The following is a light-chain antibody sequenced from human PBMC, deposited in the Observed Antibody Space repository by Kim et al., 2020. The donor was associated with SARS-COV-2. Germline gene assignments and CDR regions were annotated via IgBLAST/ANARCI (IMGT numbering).Light chain of an antibody. CDR2: KAS. CDR1: QNINSW. Sequence: DIQMTQSPSTLSASVGDRVTITCRASQNINSWLAWYQQKPGKAPKLLIYKASNLESGVPSRFSGSGSGTEFTLSISSLQPDDFATYYCQQYNSYSGLTFGGGTKVDIK. J-gene: IGKJ4*01. CDR3: QQYNSYSGLT. V-gene: IGKV1-5*03.